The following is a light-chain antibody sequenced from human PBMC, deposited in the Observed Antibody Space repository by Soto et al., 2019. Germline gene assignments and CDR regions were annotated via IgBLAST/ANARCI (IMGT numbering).Light chain of an antibody. CDR1: QSVNLC. J-gene: IGKJ4*01. Sequence: TRSTATLSVSPVERATLSSRPSQSVNLCLAWYQQKPGQAPRLLMFGASSRATGSPARFSGSGSGTEFNLTISSLQSEDFAVYFCQQYDDWLRLTFGGGTKVDI. V-gene: IGKV3D-15*01. CDR3: QQYDDWLRLT. CDR2: GAS.